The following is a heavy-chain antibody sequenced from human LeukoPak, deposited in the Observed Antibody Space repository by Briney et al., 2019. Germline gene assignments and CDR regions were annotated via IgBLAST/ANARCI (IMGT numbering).Heavy chain of an antibody. CDR1: GFTFSSYW. CDR3: ARDRLLEDRDYHYYYYMDV. CDR2: IKQDGREK. V-gene: IGHV3-7*01. Sequence: PGGSLRLSCAASGFTFSSYWMSWVRQAPGKGLEWVANIKQDGREKYYVDSVKGRFTISRGNAKNSLYLQMNSLRAEDTAVYYCARDRLLEDRDYHYYYYMDVWGIGTTVTVSS. J-gene: IGHJ6*03. D-gene: IGHD1-1*01.